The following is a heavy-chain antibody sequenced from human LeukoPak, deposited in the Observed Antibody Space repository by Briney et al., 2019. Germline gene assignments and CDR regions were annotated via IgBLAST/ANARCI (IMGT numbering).Heavy chain of an antibody. J-gene: IGHJ6*02. CDR3: ARDRLKAAMVYYYYGMYV. V-gene: IGHV1-69*04. CDR1: GGTFSSYA. Sequence: SVKVSCKASGGTFSSYAISWVRQAPGQGLEWMGRIIPIFGIANYAQKFQGRVTITADKSTSTAYMELSSLRSEDTAVYYCARDRLKAAMVYYYYGMYVWGQGTTVTVSS. D-gene: IGHD5-18*01. CDR2: IIPIFGIA.